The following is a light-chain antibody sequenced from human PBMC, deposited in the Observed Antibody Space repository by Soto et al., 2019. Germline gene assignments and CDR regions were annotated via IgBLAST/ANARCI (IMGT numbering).Light chain of an antibody. Sequence: DILMTRSPDSLSVSLGERAAINCKSSQSVLYSSNNKNHLAWYQQKPGQPPKLLIYWASTRQSGVPDRFSGSGSGTDFTLTISSLRAEDVAVYYCQQYYHSPLTFGGGTKVDIK. CDR1: QSVLYSSNNKNH. J-gene: IGKJ4*01. CDR3: QQYYHSPLT. V-gene: IGKV4-1*01. CDR2: WAS.